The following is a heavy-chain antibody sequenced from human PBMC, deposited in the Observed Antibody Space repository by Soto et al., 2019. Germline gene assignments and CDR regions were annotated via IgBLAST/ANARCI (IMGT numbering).Heavy chain of an antibody. CDR3: ARTLYGENVDY. V-gene: IGHV1-3*01. CDR2: INAGNGNT. Sequence: ASVKVSCKASGYTFTSYAMHWVRQAPGQRLEWMGWINAGNGNTKYAQKFQGRVTMTRNTSISTAYMELSSLRSEDTAVYYCARTLYGENVDYWGQGTLVTVSS. D-gene: IGHD4-17*01. J-gene: IGHJ4*02. CDR1: GYTFTSYA.